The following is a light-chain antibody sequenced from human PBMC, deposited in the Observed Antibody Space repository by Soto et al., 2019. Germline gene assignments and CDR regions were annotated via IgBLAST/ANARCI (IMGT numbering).Light chain of an antibody. Sequence: QSALTQPASVSGSPGQSITISCTGTSSDVGGYNYVSWYQQHPGKAPKLMIYEVSNRPSRVSNRFSGSKSGNTASLTISRLQAEDEADYYCSSYTSSLYVFGTGTKLTVL. CDR3: SSYTSSLYV. CDR1: SSDVGGYNY. V-gene: IGLV2-14*01. CDR2: EVS. J-gene: IGLJ1*01.